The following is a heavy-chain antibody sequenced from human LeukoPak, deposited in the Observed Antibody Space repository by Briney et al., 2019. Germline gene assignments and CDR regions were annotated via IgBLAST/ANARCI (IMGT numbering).Heavy chain of an antibody. CDR1: GGTFSSYA. J-gene: IGHJ5*02. CDR2: IIPIFGTA. V-gene: IGHV1-69*13. Sequence: ASVKVSCKASGGTFSSYAISWVRQAPGQGLEWMGGIIPIFGTANYAQKFQGRVTITADESTSTAYMELSSLRSEDTAVYYCAEEVDCSGGSCSNWFDPWGQGTLVTVSS. D-gene: IGHD2-15*01. CDR3: AEEVDCSGGSCSNWFDP.